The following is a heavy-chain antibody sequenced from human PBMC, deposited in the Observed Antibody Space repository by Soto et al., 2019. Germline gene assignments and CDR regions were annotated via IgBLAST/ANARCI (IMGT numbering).Heavy chain of an antibody. Sequence: GGSLRLSCAASGFAFGSIAMHWVRQAPGKGLEWVAMTSYDGSNIYYGDSMKGRFTISRDNPKNTLFLQMNDLGVEDSAVYYCAREKGLRLDYWGRGTLVTVS. CDR1: GFAFGSIA. V-gene: IGHV3-30-3*01. J-gene: IGHJ4*02. CDR3: AREKGLRLDY. CDR2: TSYDGSNI. D-gene: IGHD3-22*01.